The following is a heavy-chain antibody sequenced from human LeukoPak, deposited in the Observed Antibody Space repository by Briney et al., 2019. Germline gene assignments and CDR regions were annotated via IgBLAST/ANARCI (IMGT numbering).Heavy chain of an antibody. Sequence: KSGGSLRLSCGASGFTFTTYTMNWVRQAPGKGLEWVSSISGSGDYIYYADSVKGRFTISRDNAKNSLYLQMNSLRADDTAIYYCARDLYGDYSFDWWGQGTLVTVSS. V-gene: IGHV3-21*01. J-gene: IGHJ4*02. CDR3: ARDLYGDYSFDW. D-gene: IGHD4-17*01. CDR1: GFTFTTYT. CDR2: ISGSGDYI.